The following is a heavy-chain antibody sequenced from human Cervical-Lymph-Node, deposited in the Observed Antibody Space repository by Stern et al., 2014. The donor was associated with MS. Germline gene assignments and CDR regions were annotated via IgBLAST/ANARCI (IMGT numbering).Heavy chain of an antibody. CDR3: ARDPITIAQFYYYGMDV. Sequence: VQLVQSGGGVVQPGRSLRLSCAASGFTFSSYGIHWVRQAPGKGLEWVAVMWYDGGNEYYADSVKGRFTISRDNSKNTLYLQMNSLRAEDTAVYFCARDPITIAQFYYYGMDVWGQGTTVTVPS. CDR1: GFTFSSYG. V-gene: IGHV3-33*01. CDR2: MWYDGGNE. J-gene: IGHJ6*02. D-gene: IGHD3-3*01.